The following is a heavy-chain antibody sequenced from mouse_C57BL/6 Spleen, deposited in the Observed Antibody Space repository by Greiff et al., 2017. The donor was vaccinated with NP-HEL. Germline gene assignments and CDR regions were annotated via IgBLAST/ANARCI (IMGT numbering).Heavy chain of an antibody. CDR3: ARPHYGSSSWFAY. J-gene: IGHJ3*01. Sequence: VQLQQSGAELVRPGSSVKLSCKASGHTFTSYWMHWVKQRPIQGLEWIGNIDPSDSETHYNQKFKDKAKLTVDKSSSTAYMQLSSLTSEDSAVYYCARPHYGSSSWFAYWGQGPLVTVSA. CDR2: IDPSDSET. CDR1: GHTFTSYW. V-gene: IGHV1-52*01. D-gene: IGHD1-1*01.